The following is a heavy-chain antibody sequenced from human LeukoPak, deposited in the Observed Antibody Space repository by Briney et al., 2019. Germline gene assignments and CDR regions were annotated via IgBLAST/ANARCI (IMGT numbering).Heavy chain of an antibody. Sequence: SVKVSCKASGFTFTSSAMQWVRQARGQRLEWIGWIVVGSGNTNYAQKFQERVTITRDMSTSTAYMELSSLRSEDTAVYYCAADPGYDSSGYQFDYWGQGTLVTASS. CDR2: IVVGSGNT. CDR1: GFTFTSSA. CDR3: AADPGYDSSGYQFDY. D-gene: IGHD3-22*01. J-gene: IGHJ4*02. V-gene: IGHV1-58*02.